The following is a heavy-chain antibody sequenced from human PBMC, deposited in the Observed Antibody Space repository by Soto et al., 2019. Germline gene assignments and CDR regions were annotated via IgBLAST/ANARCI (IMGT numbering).Heavy chain of an antibody. Sequence: EAQLLESGGGLVQPGGSLRLSCAASGFAFSNFAMSWVRQAPGKGLEWVSAIGSGSRATHYAESVEDRFTISRDDSKNILYLQLNSLTAADTAVYYCAAPRVAVPHTRYFDPWGQGTPVTVSP. V-gene: IGHV3-23*01. D-gene: IGHD6-19*01. CDR1: GFAFSNFA. CDR2: IGSGSRAT. J-gene: IGHJ5*02. CDR3: AAPRVAVPHTRYFDP.